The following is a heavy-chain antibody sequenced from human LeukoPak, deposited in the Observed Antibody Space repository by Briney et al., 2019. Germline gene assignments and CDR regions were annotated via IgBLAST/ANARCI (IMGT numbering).Heavy chain of an antibody. D-gene: IGHD3-10*01. CDR2: IYSGGST. CDR1: GFTVSSNY. V-gene: IGHV3-66*02. Sequence: GGSLRLSCAASGFTVSSNYMSWVRQAPGKGLEWVSVIYSGGSTYYADSVKGRFTISRDNSKSTLYLQMNSLRVEDTAVYYCASTVLWFGESRFDYWGQGTLVTVSS. J-gene: IGHJ4*02. CDR3: ASTVLWFGESRFDY.